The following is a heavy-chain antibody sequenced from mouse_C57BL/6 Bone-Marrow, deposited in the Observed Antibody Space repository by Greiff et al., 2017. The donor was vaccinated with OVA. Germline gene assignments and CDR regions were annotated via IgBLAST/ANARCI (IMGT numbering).Heavy chain of an antibody. Sequence: VKLMESGAELARPGASVKLSCKASGYTFTSYGISWVKQRTGQGLEWIGEIYPRSGNTYYNEKFKGKATLTADKSSSTAYMELRSLTSEDSAVYFCARWHYYGSSSYYFDYWGQGTTLTVSS. CDR2: IYPRSGNT. CDR3: ARWHYYGSSSYYFDY. J-gene: IGHJ2*01. V-gene: IGHV1-81*01. D-gene: IGHD1-1*01. CDR1: GYTFTSYG.